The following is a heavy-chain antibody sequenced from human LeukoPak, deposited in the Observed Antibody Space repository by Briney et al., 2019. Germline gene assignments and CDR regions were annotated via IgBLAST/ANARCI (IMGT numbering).Heavy chain of an antibody. D-gene: IGHD3-22*01. V-gene: IGHV1-46*01. J-gene: IGHJ4*02. Sequence: ASVKVSCKASGYTFTSYYMHWVRQAPGQGLEWMAIINPSGGSTSYAQKFQGRATMTRDTSTSTVYMELSSLRSEDTAVYYCARDTRPSYDSSGYYYPGGYWGQGTLVTVSS. CDR2: INPSGGST. CDR3: ARDTRPSYDSSGYYYPGGY. CDR1: GYTFTSYY.